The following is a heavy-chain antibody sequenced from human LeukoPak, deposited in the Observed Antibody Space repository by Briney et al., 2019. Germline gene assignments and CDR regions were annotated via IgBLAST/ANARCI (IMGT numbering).Heavy chain of an antibody. Sequence: KPSETLSLTCAVYCGVFSGSYWGWIRPPPREGLEWVGEISHSGDTNYNPSLKSRVTISLGAAKNQFSLNLSSVTAADTAVYYCARGSNSVAYWGQGTLVTVSS. J-gene: IGHJ4*02. CDR1: CGVFSGSY. V-gene: IGHV4-34*01. CDR2: ISHSGDT. CDR3: ARGSNSVAY. D-gene: IGHD4-23*01.